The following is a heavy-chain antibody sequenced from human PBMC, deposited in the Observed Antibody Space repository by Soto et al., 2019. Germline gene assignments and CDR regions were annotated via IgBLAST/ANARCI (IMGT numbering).Heavy chain of an antibody. CDR2: INSDGSST. V-gene: IGHV3-74*01. D-gene: IGHD2-21*01. Sequence: GGSLRLSCAASGFTFSSYWMHWVRQAPGKGLVWVSRINSDGSSTSYADSVKGRFTISRDNAKNTLYLQMNSLRAEDTAVYYCARDPGGDAYYYYYYMVVWGKGTTVTVSS. J-gene: IGHJ6*03. CDR1: GFTFSSYW. CDR3: ARDPGGDAYYYYYYMVV.